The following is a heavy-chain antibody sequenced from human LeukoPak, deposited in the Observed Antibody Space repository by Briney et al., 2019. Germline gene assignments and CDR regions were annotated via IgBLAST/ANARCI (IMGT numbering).Heavy chain of an antibody. J-gene: IGHJ4*02. CDR2: IYYSGST. Sequence: SETLSLTCSVSGASVNNDRYYWGWIRQPPGAGLEWIGTIYYSGSTFYNPSLKSRVTMSVETSKNQFSLRLSSVTAADTAVYYCVKTRYSSEWEFDYWGQGTLGTVSS. V-gene: IGHV4-39*01. CDR1: GASVNNDRYY. CDR3: VKTRYSSEWEFDY. D-gene: IGHD6-19*01.